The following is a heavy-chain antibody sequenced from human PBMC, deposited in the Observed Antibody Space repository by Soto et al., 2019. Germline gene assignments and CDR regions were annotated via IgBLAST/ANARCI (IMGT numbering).Heavy chain of an antibody. Sequence: QVQLVESGGGVVQPGRSLRLSCVASGFTFTSSMHWVRQAPGKGLEWVAVVWFDGNNKYYADSVKGRFTISRDNSKNTLYLQMNSLRVEDTAVYYCVRGAPRYDSSGTNFDYWGQGTLVTVSS. CDR2: VWFDGNNK. D-gene: IGHD3-22*01. CDR3: VRGAPRYDSSGTNFDY. J-gene: IGHJ4*02. CDR1: GFTFTSS. V-gene: IGHV3-33*01.